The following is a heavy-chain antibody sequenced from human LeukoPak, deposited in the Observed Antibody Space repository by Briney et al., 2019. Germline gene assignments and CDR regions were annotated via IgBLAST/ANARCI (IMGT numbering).Heavy chain of an antibody. CDR2: ISGSGGST. D-gene: IGHD6-19*01. J-gene: IGHJ4*02. CDR1: GFTLSSYA. Sequence: GGSLRLSCAASGFTLSSYAMSWVRQAPGKGLEWVSAISGSGGSTYYADSVKGRFTISRDNAKNSLYLQMNSLRAEDTAVYYCARDAGTWWLAPFDYWGQGTLVTVSS. V-gene: IGHV3-23*01. CDR3: ARDAGTWWLAPFDY.